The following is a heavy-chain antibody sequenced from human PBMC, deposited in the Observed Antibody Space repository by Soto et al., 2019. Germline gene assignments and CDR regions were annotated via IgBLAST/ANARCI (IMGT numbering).Heavy chain of an antibody. CDR3: ARTPAAGKYYYGMDV. J-gene: IGHJ6*02. D-gene: IGHD6-13*01. V-gene: IGHV5-10-1*01. CDR1: GYSFTSYW. Sequence: PGESLKISCKGSGYSFTSYWIGWVRQMPGKGLEWMGRIDPSDSYTNYSPSFQGHVTISADKSISTAYLQWSSLKASDTAMYYCARTPAAGKYYYGMDVWGQGTTVTVSS. CDR2: IDPSDSYT.